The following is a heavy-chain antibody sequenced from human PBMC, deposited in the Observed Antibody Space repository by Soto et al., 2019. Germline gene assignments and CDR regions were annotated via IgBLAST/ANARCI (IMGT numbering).Heavy chain of an antibody. V-gene: IGHV3-53*04. D-gene: IGHD2-15*01. J-gene: IGHJ3*02. CDR1: GFTVSSNY. Sequence: EVQLVESGGGLVQPGGSLRLSCAASGFTVSSNYMNWVRQAPGKGLEGVSVFYNGGSTYYADSVKGRFTISRHNSKNTLYLQMNSLRAEDTAVYYCARDKDIGLRAFDIWCQGTMVTVSS. CDR2: FYNGGST. CDR3: ARDKDIGLRAFDI.